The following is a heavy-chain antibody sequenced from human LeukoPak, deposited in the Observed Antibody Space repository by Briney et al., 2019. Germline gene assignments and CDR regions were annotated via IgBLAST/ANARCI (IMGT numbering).Heavy chain of an antibody. J-gene: IGHJ4*02. Sequence: RSSETLSLTCTVSGGSISSYYWSWIRQPAGKGLEWIGYIYYSGSTNYNPSLKSRVTISVDTSKNRFSLKLSSVTAADTAVYYCAREHRGVIGYFDYWGRGTLVTVS. D-gene: IGHD3-10*01. CDR2: IYYSGST. CDR1: GGSISSYY. CDR3: AREHRGVIGYFDY. V-gene: IGHV4-59*01.